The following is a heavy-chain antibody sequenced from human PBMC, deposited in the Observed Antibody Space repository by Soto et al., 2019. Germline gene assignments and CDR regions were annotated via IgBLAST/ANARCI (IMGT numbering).Heavy chain of an antibody. CDR2: ISSKWGST. Sequence: GVCLRLSCSAAGFTFSSYAMHWVRQAPGKGLEYVSAISSKWGSTYYADSVKGRFTISRDNSKNTLYLQMSSLGAKDTAVYYYVKLIVSDYGDYRGRYYYGMDVWGQGTTVTVSS. CDR3: VKLIVSDYGDYRGRYYYGMDV. CDR1: GFTFSSYA. V-gene: IGHV3-64D*06. J-gene: IGHJ6*02. D-gene: IGHD4-17*01.